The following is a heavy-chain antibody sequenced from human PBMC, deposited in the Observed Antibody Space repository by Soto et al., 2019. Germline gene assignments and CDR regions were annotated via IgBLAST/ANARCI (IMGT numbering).Heavy chain of an antibody. D-gene: IGHD5-18*01. V-gene: IGHV3-33*01. J-gene: IGHJ2*01. CDR2: IWYDGSNK. CDR3: TGYSYGGPRWYFDL. Sequence: GGSLRLSCAASGFTFSSYGMHWVRQAPGKGLEWVAVIWYDGSNKYYADSVKGRFTISRDNSKNTLYLQMNSLRAEDTAVYYCTGYSYGGPRWYFDLWGRGTLVTVSS. CDR1: GFTFSSYG.